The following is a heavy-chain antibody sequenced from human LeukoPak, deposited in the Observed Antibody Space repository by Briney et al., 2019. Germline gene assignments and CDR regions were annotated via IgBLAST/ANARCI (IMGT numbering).Heavy chain of an antibody. D-gene: IGHD3-10*01. J-gene: IGHJ4*02. V-gene: IGHV4-4*07. CDR1: GGSISSYY. CDR3: ARDLRAHPGTFGY. Sequence: PSETLSLTCTVSGGSISSYYWSWIRQPAGKGLEWIGRIYSSGTTNYNPSLKSRITMSVDTSMNQFSLKLSSVTAADTAVYYCARDLRAHPGTFGYWGQGTLVTVSS. CDR2: IYSSGTT.